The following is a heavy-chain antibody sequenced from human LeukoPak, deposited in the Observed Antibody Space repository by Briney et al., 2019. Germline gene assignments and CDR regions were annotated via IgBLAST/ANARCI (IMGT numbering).Heavy chain of an antibody. V-gene: IGHV1-69*05. CDR3: ARVRRDRDYYYGMDV. Sequence: GASVKVSCKASGGTFSSYAISWVRQAPGQGLEWMGGIIPIFGTANYAQKFQGRVTITTDESTSTAYMELSSLRSEDTAVYYCARVRRDRDYYYGMDVWGQGTTVTVSS. D-gene: IGHD2-15*01. J-gene: IGHJ6*02. CDR2: IIPIFGTA. CDR1: GGTFSSYA.